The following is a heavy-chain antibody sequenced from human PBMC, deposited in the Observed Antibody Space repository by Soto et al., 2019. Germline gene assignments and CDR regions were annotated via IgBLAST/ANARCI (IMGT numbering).Heavy chain of an antibody. CDR1: GFTFSSYG. CDR2: IDSSAATI. V-gene: IGHV3-48*03. Sequence: GGSLRLSGAASGFTFSSYGMNWARQAPGMGLEWVAHIDSSAATISYADSVRGRFTISRDDAKNSLYLQMSSLRTEDTAIYYYAIDHAGTTDFDTWCLGNVLTISS. J-gene: IGHJ5*02. CDR3: AIDHAGTTDFDT. D-gene: IGHD2-2*01.